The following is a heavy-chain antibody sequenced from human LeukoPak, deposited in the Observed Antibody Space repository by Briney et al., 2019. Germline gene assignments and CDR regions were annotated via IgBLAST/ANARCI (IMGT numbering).Heavy chain of an antibody. CDR3: AKAYTVSVVGNWFDL. Sequence: PGGSLRLSCGASGFSFSNYAMSWVRQAPGKGLEWVSGIRDIGTSTYYTDSVQGRFTISRDNSKNTLYLQMNSLRAEDTAVYYCAKAYTVSVVGNWFDLWGQGTLVTVSS. CDR1: GFSFSNYA. V-gene: IGHV3-23*01. CDR2: IRDIGTST. D-gene: IGHD2-2*01. J-gene: IGHJ5*02.